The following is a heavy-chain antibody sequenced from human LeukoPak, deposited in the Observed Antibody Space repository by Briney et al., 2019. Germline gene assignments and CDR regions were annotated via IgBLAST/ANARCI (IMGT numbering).Heavy chain of an antibody. CDR1: GGSISSYY. Sequence: SETLSLTCTVSGGSISSYYWSWIRQPPGKGLEWIGEINHSGSTNYNPSLKSRVTISVDTSKNQFSLKLSSVTAADTAVYYCARERRPTYYDFWSGYYIWGQGTLVTVSS. D-gene: IGHD3-3*01. J-gene: IGHJ4*02. CDR3: ARERRPTYYDFWSGYYI. CDR2: INHSGST. V-gene: IGHV4-34*01.